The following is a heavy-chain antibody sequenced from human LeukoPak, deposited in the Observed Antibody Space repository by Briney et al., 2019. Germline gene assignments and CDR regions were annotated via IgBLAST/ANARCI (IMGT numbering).Heavy chain of an antibody. Sequence: SQTLSLTCAVYGGSFRVYYWSWIRQPPGKGREWMGEINHSGSTNYNPSLKSRVNISVDTYKNQFSLKLSSVTAADTAVYYCARDANYYDSSGYSMDAFDIWGQGTMVTVSS. J-gene: IGHJ3*02. CDR1: GGSFRVYY. CDR3: ARDANYYDSSGYSMDAFDI. CDR2: INHSGST. V-gene: IGHV4-34*01. D-gene: IGHD3-22*01.